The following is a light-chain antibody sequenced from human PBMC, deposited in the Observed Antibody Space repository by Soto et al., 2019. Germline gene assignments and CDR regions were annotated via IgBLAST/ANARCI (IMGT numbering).Light chain of an antibody. CDR1: SSNIGSNT. Sequence: QSLLPHPPSASWTPGQRVTISCSGSSSNIGSNTVNWYQQLPGTAPKLLIYTNNQRPSGVPDRFSGSKSGTSASLAISWLQSEDEADYYCAAWDDSLNGYVFGTGTKVTVL. J-gene: IGLJ1*01. CDR3: AAWDDSLNGYV. CDR2: TNN. V-gene: IGLV1-44*01.